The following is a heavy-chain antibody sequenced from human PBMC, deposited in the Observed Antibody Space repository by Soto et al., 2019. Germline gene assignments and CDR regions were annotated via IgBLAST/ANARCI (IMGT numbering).Heavy chain of an antibody. CDR1: GYTFTSYG. Sequence: ASVKVSCKASGYTFTSYGISWVRQAPGQGLEWMGWISAYNGNTNYAQKLQGRVTMTTDTSTSTAYMTLSSLTSEDTAFYYCTSFDSNGYYPQNHYWGQGTLVTVSS. CDR3: TSFDSNGYYPQNHY. J-gene: IGHJ4*02. V-gene: IGHV1-18*01. D-gene: IGHD3-22*01. CDR2: ISAYNGNT.